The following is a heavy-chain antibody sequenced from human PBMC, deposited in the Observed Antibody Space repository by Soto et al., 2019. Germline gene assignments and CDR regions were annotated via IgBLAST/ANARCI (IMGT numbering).Heavy chain of an antibody. CDR1: GFTFRNYD. CDR2: ISSSSSYI. J-gene: IGHJ4*02. V-gene: IGHV3-21*01. D-gene: IGHD6-6*01. CDR3: ARGIAARTPPDN. Sequence: PGGSLRLSCAASGFTFRNYDLHWVRQAPGKGLEWVSSISSSSSYIYYADSLKGRFTISRDNAKNSVYLQMNSLRAEDTAVYYCARGIAARTPPDNWGQGTLVTVSS.